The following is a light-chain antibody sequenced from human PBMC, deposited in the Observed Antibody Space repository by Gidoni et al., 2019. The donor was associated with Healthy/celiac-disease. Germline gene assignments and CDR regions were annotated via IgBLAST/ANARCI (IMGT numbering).Light chain of an antibody. Sequence: DIQMTQSPSSLSASVGDRVTITCRASQSISSYLNWYQQKPGKAPKLLIYAASSLQSGVPSRFRGSGSGTDFTLNISSLQPEDFATYNCQQSYSTPFTFXPXTKVDIK. J-gene: IGKJ3*01. CDR3: QQSYSTPFT. CDR2: AAS. V-gene: IGKV1-39*01. CDR1: QSISSY.